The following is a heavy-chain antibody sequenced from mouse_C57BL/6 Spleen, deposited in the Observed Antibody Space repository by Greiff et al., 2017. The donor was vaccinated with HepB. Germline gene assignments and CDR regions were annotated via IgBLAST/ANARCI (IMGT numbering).Heavy chain of an antibody. CDR3: ARNLITTVVAPGAY. J-gene: IGHJ3*01. Sequence: QVQLQQSGAELVKPGASVKISCKASGYAFSSYWMNWVKQRPGKGLEWIGQIYPGDGDTNYNGKFKGKATLTADKSSSTAYMQLSSLTSEDSAVYFCARNLITTVVAPGAYWGQGTLVTVSA. V-gene: IGHV1-80*01. D-gene: IGHD1-1*01. CDR1: GYAFSSYW. CDR2: IYPGDGDT.